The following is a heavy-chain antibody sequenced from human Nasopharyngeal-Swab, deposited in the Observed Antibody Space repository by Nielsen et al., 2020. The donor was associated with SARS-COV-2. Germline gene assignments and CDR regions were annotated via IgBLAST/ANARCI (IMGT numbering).Heavy chain of an antibody. V-gene: IGHV3-23*01. CDR3: ANLWFGEPSGYYYSYAMDV. CDR1: GFTFSSYA. D-gene: IGHD3-10*01. Sequence: GASLEISSAASGFTFSSYAMSWVRRTRGKGLERVSAITGSGGRTYNADSVKGRFTISRDNSKNTLYLQMNSLRAEDTAIYYCANLWFGEPSGYYYSYAMDVWGQGTTVTVSS. CDR2: ITGSGGRT. J-gene: IGHJ6*02.